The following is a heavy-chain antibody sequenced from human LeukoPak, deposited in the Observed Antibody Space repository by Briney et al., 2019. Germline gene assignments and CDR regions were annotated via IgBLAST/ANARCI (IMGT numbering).Heavy chain of an antibody. D-gene: IGHD3-22*01. CDR2: ISGSGDNT. CDR1: GFTFSSYA. J-gene: IGHJ4*02. CDR3: AKGSYYDSSGSFYFDY. Sequence: GGSLRLSCAASGFTFSSYAMSWVRQAPGKGLEWVSGISGSGDNTYHADSVKGRFTISRDNSKNTLYVQVNSLGTEDTAAYYCAKGSYYDSSGSFYFDYWGQGTLVTVSS. V-gene: IGHV3-23*01.